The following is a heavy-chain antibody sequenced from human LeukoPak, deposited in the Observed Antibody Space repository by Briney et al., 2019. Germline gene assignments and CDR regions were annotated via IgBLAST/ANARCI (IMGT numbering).Heavy chain of an antibody. CDR1: GGSISSSSYY. J-gene: IGHJ5*02. Sequence: SETLSLTCTVSGGSISSSSYYWGWIRQPPGKGLEWIGSIYYSGSTYYNPSLKSRVTISVDTSKNQFSLKLSSVTAADTAVYYCARGRIYYGSGNWFDPWGQGTLVTVSS. V-gene: IGHV4-39*01. D-gene: IGHD3-10*01. CDR3: ARGRIYYGSGNWFDP. CDR2: IYYSGST.